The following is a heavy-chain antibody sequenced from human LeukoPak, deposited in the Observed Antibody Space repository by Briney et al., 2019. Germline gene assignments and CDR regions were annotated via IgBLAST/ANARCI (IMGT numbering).Heavy chain of an antibody. J-gene: IGHJ6*03. V-gene: IGHV3-7*01. CDR3: ARDKGVAGYSKNYYYYMDV. CDR1: GFTFSSYW. D-gene: IGHD6-13*01. Sequence: PGGSLRLSCAASGFTFSSYWMSWVRQAPGKGLEWVANIKQDGSEKYYVDSVKGRFTISRDNAKNSLYLQMNSLRAEDTAVYYCARDKGVAGYSKNYYYYMDVWGKGTTVTISS. CDR2: IKQDGSEK.